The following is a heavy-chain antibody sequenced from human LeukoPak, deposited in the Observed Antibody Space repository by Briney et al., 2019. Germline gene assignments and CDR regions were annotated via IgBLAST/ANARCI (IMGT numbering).Heavy chain of an antibody. Sequence: SETLSLTCAVYGGSFSGYYWSWIRQPPGKGLEWIGEINHSGSTNYNPSLKSRVTISVDTSKNQFSLKLSSVTAADTAVYYCARQAYNWFDPWGQGTLVTVSS. V-gene: IGHV4-34*01. CDR1: GGSFSGYY. J-gene: IGHJ5*02. CDR2: INHSGST. CDR3: ARQAYNWFDP.